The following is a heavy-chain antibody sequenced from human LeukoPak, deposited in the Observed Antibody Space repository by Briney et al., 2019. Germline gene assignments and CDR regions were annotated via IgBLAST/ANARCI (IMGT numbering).Heavy chain of an antibody. Sequence: GGSLRLSCAASEFSVGSNYMTWVRQAPGKGLEWVSLIYSGGSTYYADSVKGRFTISRDNSKNTLYLQMNSLRAEDTAVYHCARVAFGELWGMDVWGKGTTVTISS. CDR2: IYSGGST. J-gene: IGHJ6*04. CDR1: EFSVGSNY. D-gene: IGHD3-10*01. CDR3: ARVAFGELWGMDV. V-gene: IGHV3-66*01.